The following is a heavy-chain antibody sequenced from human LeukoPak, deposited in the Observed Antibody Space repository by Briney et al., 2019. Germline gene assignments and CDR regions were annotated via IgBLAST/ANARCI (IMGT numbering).Heavy chain of an antibody. D-gene: IGHD6-19*01. CDR1: GFTFDDYG. J-gene: IGHJ6*03. V-gene: IGHV3-20*04. CDR2: INWNGGST. Sequence: GGSLRLSCAASGFTFDDYGMSWVRQAPGKGLEWVSGINWNGGSTGYADSVKGRFTISRDNAKNSLYLQMNSLRAEDTALYYCARERQAVAGTYHYYYYMDVWGKGTTVTVSS. CDR3: ARERQAVAGTYHYYYYMDV.